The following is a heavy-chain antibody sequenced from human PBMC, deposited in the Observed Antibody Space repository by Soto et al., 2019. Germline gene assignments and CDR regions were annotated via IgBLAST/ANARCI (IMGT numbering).Heavy chain of an antibody. V-gene: IGHV4-30-2*01. CDR1: GGSISSGGYS. D-gene: IGHD3-10*01. Sequence: SETLSLTCAVSGGSISSGGYSWSWIRQPPGKGLEWIGYIYHSGSTYYNPSLKSRVTISVDTSKNQFSLRLSSVTAADTAVYYCARSYYYGSGSYYYYYGMDVWGQGTTVTVSS. CDR2: IYHSGST. J-gene: IGHJ6*02. CDR3: ARSYYYGSGSYYYYYGMDV.